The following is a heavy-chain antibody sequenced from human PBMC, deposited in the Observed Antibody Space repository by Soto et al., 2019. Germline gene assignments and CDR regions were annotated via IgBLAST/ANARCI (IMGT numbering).Heavy chain of an antibody. CDR3: ARDLRFLEWSKNWFDP. CDR1: GFTFSSYE. V-gene: IGHV3-48*03. CDR2: ISSSGSTI. D-gene: IGHD3-3*01. Sequence: PGGSLRLSCAASGFTFSSYEMNWVRQAPGKGLERVSYISSSGSTIYYADSVKGRFTISRDNAKNSLYLQMNSLRAEDTAVYYCARDLRFLEWSKNWFDPWGQGTLVTVSS. J-gene: IGHJ5*02.